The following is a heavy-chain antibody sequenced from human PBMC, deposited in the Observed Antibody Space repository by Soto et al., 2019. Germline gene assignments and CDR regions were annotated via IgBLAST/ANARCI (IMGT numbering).Heavy chain of an antibody. D-gene: IGHD2-15*01. CDR1: GGSISSGGYY. J-gene: IGHJ6*02. V-gene: IGHV4-31*03. CDR2: IYYSGST. Sequence: SETLSLTCTVSGGSISSGGYYWSWIRQHPGKGLEWIGYIYYSGSTYYNPSLKSRVTISVDTSKNQFSLKLSSVTTADTAVYYCARGAAVGGEDYYYYGMDVWGQGTTVTVSS. CDR3: ARGAAVGGEDYYYYGMDV.